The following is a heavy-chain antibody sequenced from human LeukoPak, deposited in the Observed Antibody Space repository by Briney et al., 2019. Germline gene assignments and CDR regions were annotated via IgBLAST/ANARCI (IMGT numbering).Heavy chain of an antibody. CDR1: GGSISSSSYY. J-gene: IGHJ5*02. Sequence: SSETLSLTCTVSGGSISSSSYYWGWIRQHPGKGLEWIGEINHSGSTNYNPSLKSRVTISVDTSKNQFSLKLSSVTAADTAVYYCARAQSIAAAGTGNWFDPWGQGTLVTVSS. D-gene: IGHD6-13*01. CDR2: INHSGST. CDR3: ARAQSIAAAGTGNWFDP. V-gene: IGHV4-39*07.